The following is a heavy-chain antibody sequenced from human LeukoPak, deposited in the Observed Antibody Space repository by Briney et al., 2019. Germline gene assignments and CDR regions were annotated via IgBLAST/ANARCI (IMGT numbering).Heavy chain of an antibody. V-gene: IGHV3-23*01. CDR3: AKDQKTGYSPFDS. J-gene: IGHJ4*02. CDR2: ITGGDGDA. CDR1: GFIFVNYG. Sequence: RGGSLRLSCAASGFIFVNYGMNWVRQSPGKGLEWVSSITGGDGDAHYADAVQGRFTISRDNSKNTLYLQMNSLRAEDTAIYYCAKDQKTGYSPFDSWGQGTLVTVSS. D-gene: IGHD5-12*01.